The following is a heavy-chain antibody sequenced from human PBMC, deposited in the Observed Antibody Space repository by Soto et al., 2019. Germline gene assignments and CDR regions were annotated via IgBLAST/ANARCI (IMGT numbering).Heavy chain of an antibody. CDR2: FDPEDGET. CDR3: ATVLIDSGSGRYYFDY. D-gene: IGHD1-26*01. J-gene: IGHJ4*02. Sequence: VASVKVSCKVSGYTLTELSMHWVRQAPGKGLEWMGGFDPEDGETIYAQKFQGRVTMTEDTSTDTAYMELSSLRSEDTAVYYCATVLIDSGSGRYYFDYWGQGTLVPVSS. CDR1: GYTLTELS. V-gene: IGHV1-24*01.